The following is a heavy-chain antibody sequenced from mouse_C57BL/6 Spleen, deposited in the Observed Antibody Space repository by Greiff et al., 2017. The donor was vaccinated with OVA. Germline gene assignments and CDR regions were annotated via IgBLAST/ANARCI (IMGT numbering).Heavy chain of an antibody. CDR3: AKTGTRDYFDY. J-gene: IGHJ2*01. CDR2: IYPGDGDT. CDR1: GYAFSSSW. D-gene: IGHD4-1*01. V-gene: IGHV1-82*01. Sequence: QVQLQQSGPELVKPGASVKISCKASGYAFSSSWKNWVKQRPGKGLEWIGRIYPGDGDTNYNGKFKGKATLTADKSSSTAYMQLSSLTSEDSAVYFCAKTGTRDYFDYWGQGTTLTVSS.